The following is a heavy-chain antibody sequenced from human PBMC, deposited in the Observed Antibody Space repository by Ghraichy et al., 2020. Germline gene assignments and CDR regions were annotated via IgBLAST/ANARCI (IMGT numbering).Heavy chain of an antibody. CDR2: VSYDGRNE. CDR3: ARGKWEIMRPIDH. CDR1: GFNFNIFA. D-gene: IGHD1-26*01. Sequence: GSLRLSCAASGFNFNIFAMHWVRQAPGKGLEWVAVVSYDGRNEDYADFVRGRFTASRDNSNNTVFLQMDSLTVDETAVYYCARGKWEIMRPIDHWGQGSLVTVSS. J-gene: IGHJ4*02. V-gene: IGHV3-30*14.